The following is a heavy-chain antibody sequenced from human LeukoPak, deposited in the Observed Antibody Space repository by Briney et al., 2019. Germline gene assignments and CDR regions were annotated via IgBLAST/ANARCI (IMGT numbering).Heavy chain of an antibody. D-gene: IGHD1-26*01. CDR2: ISASGKDT. CDR3: AKSLKFVHSSPIVTRMLDGRVFYMDV. CDR1: GFTFSDYA. Sequence: GGSLRLSCDASGFTFSDYAMNWVRQAPGQGLEWVSSISASGKDTYYADSMKGRFTISRDNSKNTLHLQMSSLRTRDTALYYCAKSLKFVHSSPIVTRMLDGRVFYMDVWGRGTTVIVSS. J-gene: IGHJ6*04. V-gene: IGHV3-23*01.